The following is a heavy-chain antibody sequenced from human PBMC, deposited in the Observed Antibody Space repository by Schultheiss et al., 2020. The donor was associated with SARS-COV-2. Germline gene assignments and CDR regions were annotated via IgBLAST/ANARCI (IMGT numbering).Heavy chain of an antibody. CDR2: IYPGNSDT. J-gene: IGHJ2*01. Sequence: GESLKISCQGSGYSFTSYWIGWVRQMPGKGLEWMGIIYPGNSDTRYSPSFQGQVTISADKSISTAYLQWSSLKASDTAMYYCARRQYYDSSGYKDWYFDLWGRGTLVTVSS. V-gene: IGHV5-51*01. CDR1: GYSFTSYW. D-gene: IGHD3-22*01. CDR3: ARRQYYDSSGYKDWYFDL.